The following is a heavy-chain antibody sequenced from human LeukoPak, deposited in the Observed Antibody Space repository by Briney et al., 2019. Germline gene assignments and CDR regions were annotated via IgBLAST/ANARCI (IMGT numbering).Heavy chain of an antibody. CDR3: ARPLLPTTYYYDDSSGSGDAFDL. D-gene: IGHD3-22*01. CDR1: GYTFTGYY. J-gene: IGHJ3*01. Sequence: ASVKVSCKASGYTFTGYYTHWVRQAPGQGLEWMGRINPNSGGTNYAQKYQGRVTMTRDTSITTAYMELSRLRSDDTAVYYCARPLLPTTYYYDDSSGSGDAFDLWGQGTMVTVSS. V-gene: IGHV1-2*06. CDR2: INPNSGGT.